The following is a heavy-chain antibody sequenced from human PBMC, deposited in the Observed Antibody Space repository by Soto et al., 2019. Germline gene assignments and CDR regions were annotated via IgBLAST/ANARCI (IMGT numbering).Heavy chain of an antibody. Sequence: PGESLKISCAASGFTFSGSAIHWVRQASGKGLEWVGRMRSKGNNYATSYAASVKGRFTISRDDSKNTAYLHMNSLKTEDTAVYYCTGGLYYYDSRGYSYWGQGTLVTVSS. D-gene: IGHD3-22*01. J-gene: IGHJ4*02. V-gene: IGHV3-73*01. CDR3: TGGLYYYDSRGYSY. CDR1: GFTFSGSA. CDR2: MRSKGNNYAT.